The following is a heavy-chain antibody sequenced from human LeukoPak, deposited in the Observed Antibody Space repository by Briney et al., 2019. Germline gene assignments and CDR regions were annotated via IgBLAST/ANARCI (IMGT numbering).Heavy chain of an antibody. CDR3: ARQTTWIQLRPYYYYYMDV. V-gene: IGHV4-59*08. J-gene: IGHJ6*03. Sequence: SETLSLTCTVSGGSISSYYWSWIRQPPGKGLEWIGYIYYGGSTNYNPFLKSRVTISVDTSKNQFSLKLSSVTAADTAVYYCARQTTWIQLRPYYYYYMDVWGKGTTVTVSS. D-gene: IGHD5-18*01. CDR2: IYYGGST. CDR1: GGSISSYY.